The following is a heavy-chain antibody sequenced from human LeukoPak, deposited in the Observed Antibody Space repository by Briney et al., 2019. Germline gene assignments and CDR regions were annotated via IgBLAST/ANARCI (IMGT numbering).Heavy chain of an antibody. CDR1: GGSISSGGYY. CDR3: ARWIQLWAFIDY. J-gene: IGHJ4*02. CDR2: IYYSGST. V-gene: IGHV4-31*03. D-gene: IGHD5-18*01. Sequence: SETLSLTCTVSGGSISSGGYYWSWIRQRPGKGLEWIGYIYYSGSTYYNPSLKSRVTISVDTSKNQFSLKLSSVTAADTAVYYCARWIQLWAFIDYWGQGTLVTVSS.